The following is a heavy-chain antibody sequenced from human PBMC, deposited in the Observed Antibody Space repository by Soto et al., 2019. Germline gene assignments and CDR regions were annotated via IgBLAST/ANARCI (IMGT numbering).Heavy chain of an antibody. Sequence: QVQLVQSGADVRKPGASVKVSCKASGYTFNSYGISWVRQAPGQGLEWMGWISVYNGNTNYAQNLQGRLSMTTDTSKSTAYMELRGLRSDDTALYYCARDTLPFYYSSMASDYWGQGTLVTVSS. CDR1: GYTFNSYG. D-gene: IGHD3-22*01. CDR3: ARDTLPFYYSSMASDY. J-gene: IGHJ4*02. V-gene: IGHV1-18*01. CDR2: ISVYNGNT.